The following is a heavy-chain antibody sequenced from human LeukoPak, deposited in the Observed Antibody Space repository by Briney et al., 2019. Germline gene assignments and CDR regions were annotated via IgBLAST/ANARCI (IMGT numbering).Heavy chain of an antibody. CDR1: GFTASTNH. J-gene: IGHJ6*02. D-gene: IGHD3-16*01. CDR2: IYSGGTT. CDR3: ARDGGYGMDV. Sequence: GGSLRLSCAASGFTASTNHLSWVRQAPGKGLEWVSVIYSGGTTYYADSVKGRFTISRDNAKNSLYLQMNSLRAEDTAVYYCARDGGYGMDVWGQGTTVTVSS. V-gene: IGHV3-53*01.